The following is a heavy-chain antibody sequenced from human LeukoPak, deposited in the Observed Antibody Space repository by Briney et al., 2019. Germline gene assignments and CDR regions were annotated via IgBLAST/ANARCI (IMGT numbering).Heavy chain of an antibody. CDR1: GGSFSGYY. CDR2: INHSGST. J-gene: IGHJ4*02. CDR3: ARGQRTRASDRRITMSRLGRHYFDY. D-gene: IGHD3-22*01. Sequence: SETLSLTCAVYGGSFSGYYWSWIRQPPGKGLEWIGEINHSGSTNYNPSLKSRVTISVDTSKNQFSLKLRSLTPADPAVYFCARGQRTRASDRRITMSRLGRHYFDYWGQGTLVTVSS. V-gene: IGHV4-34*01.